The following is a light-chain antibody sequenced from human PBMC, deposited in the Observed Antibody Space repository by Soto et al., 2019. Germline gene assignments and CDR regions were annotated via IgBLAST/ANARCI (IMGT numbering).Light chain of an antibody. CDR1: SSDVGGYNY. J-gene: IGLJ1*01. Sequence: QSALTQPRSVSGSPGQSFTFSCTGTSSDVGGYNYVSWYQQHPGKAPKLMIYDVSKRPSGVPDRFSGSKSGNTASLTISGLQAEDEADYYCCSYAGSYTHVFGTGTKLTVL. V-gene: IGLV2-11*01. CDR2: DVS. CDR3: CSYAGSYTHV.